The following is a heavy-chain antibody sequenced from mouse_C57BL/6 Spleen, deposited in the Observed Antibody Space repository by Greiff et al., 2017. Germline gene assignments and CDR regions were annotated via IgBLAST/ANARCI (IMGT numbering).Heavy chain of an antibody. J-gene: IGHJ2*01. CDR3: AREEDYYGSRRYFDY. Sequence: VQLQQPGAELVKPGASGYTFTSYWMHWVQQRPGRGLEWIGRIDPNSGGTKYNEKFKSKATLTVDKPSSTAYMQLSSLTSEDSAVYYCAREEDYYGSRRYFDYWGQGTTLTVSS. CDR2: IDPNSGGT. CDR1: GYTFTSYW. D-gene: IGHD1-1*01. V-gene: IGHV1-72*01.